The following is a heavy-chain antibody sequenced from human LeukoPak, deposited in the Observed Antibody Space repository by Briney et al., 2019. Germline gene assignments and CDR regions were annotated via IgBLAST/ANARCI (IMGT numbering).Heavy chain of an antibody. V-gene: IGHV3-23*01. Sequence: PGGSLLLSCAASGFTFSSYSMNWVRQAPGKGLEWVSAISGSGGSTYYADSVKGRFTISRDNSKNTLYLQMNSLRAEDTAVYYCAKDPAGTGLRWYFQHWGQGTLVTVSS. CDR2: ISGSGGST. D-gene: IGHD6-13*01. CDR3: AKDPAGTGLRWYFQH. CDR1: GFTFSSYS. J-gene: IGHJ1*01.